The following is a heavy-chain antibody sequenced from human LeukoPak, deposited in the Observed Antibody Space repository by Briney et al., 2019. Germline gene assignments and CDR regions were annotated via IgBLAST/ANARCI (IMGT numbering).Heavy chain of an antibody. V-gene: IGHV1-69*01. CDR2: IIPIFGTA. CDR1: GGTFSSYA. Sequence: ASVKVSCKASGGTFSSYAISWVRQAPGQGLEWMGGIIPIFGTANYAQKLQGRVTITADESTSTAYMELSSLRSEDTAVYYCARDKGGGSWDNFDYWGQGTLVTVSS. CDR3: ARDKGGGSWDNFDY. D-gene: IGHD2-15*01. J-gene: IGHJ4*02.